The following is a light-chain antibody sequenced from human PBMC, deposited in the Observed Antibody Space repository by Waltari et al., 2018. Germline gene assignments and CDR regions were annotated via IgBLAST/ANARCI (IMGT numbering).Light chain of an antibody. CDR1: ESVSNY. V-gene: IGKV3-11*01. J-gene: IGKJ4*01. CDR2: DTS. CDR3: QQGVILPLT. Sequence: LSLAAGERATLSCRASESVSNYLAWYQQKPGQSPRLLIYDTSKRATGIPGRFSGSGYGTDFTLTINNLEAEDFALYYCQQGVILPLTFGGGTKVEIK.